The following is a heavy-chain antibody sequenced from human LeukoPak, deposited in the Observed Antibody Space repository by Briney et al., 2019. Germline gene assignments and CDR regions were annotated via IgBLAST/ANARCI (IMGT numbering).Heavy chain of an antibody. J-gene: IGHJ4*02. CDR2: MNIDGSEK. CDR3: ARDPVEWELLLDY. V-gene: IGHV3-7*01. Sequence: SGVSLRLSCAASGFTFSNYWMGWVRQAPGKRPEWVANMNIDGSEKYYADSVKGRFSISRDNARNSVYLQMASLRVEDTAVYYCARDPVEWELLLDYWGQGTLVTVSS. CDR1: GFTFSNYW. D-gene: IGHD1-26*01.